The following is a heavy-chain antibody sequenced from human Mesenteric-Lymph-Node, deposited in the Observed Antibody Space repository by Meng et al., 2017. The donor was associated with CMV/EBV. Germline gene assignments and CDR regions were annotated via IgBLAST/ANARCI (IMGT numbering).Heavy chain of an antibody. V-gene: IGHV4-4*07. D-gene: IGHD3-22*01. CDR2: IYPSGST. CDR1: GVSLSCYY. J-gene: IGHJ4*02. CDR3: AREGSGCFAPSDY. Sequence: QGQLTQSGLGLLKPSETLSITCSLSGVSLSCYYWSWIRQPAGKGLEWIGRIYPSGSTNYNPSLKSRVTISVDTSKIQFSLKLSSVTAADTAVYYGAREGSGCFAPSDYWGQGTLVTVSS.